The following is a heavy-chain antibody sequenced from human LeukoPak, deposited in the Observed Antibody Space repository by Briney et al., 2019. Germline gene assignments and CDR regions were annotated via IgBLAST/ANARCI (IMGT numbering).Heavy chain of an antibody. V-gene: IGHV3-48*01. CDR2: ISSSSSTI. CDR1: GFTFSSYS. J-gene: IGHJ4*02. CDR3: ARVVGSEGNWYVDY. D-gene: IGHD1-1*01. Sequence: GGSLRLSCAASGFTFSSYSMNWVRQAPGKGLEWVSYISSSSSTIYYADSVKGRFTISRDNAKNSLYLQMNSLRAEDTAVYYCARVVGSEGNWYVDYWGQGTLVTVSS.